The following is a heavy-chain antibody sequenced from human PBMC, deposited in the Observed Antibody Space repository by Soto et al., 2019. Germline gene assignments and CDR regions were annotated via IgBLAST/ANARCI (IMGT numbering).Heavy chain of an antibody. V-gene: IGHV3-21*01. Sequence: GGSLRLSCAASGFTFSSYSMNWVRQAPGKGLEWVSSISSSSSYIYYADSVKGRFTISRDNAKNSLYLQMNSLRAEDTAVYYCAREGIVATGTGDYWGQGTLVTVSS. CDR3: AREGIVATGTGDY. CDR2: ISSSSSYI. CDR1: GFTFSSYS. J-gene: IGHJ4*02. D-gene: IGHD5-12*01.